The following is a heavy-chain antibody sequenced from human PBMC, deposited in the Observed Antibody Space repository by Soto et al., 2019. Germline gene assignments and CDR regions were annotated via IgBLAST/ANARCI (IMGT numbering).Heavy chain of an antibody. CDR2: ISSSSSYI. D-gene: IGHD2-15*01. Sequence: GGSLRLSCAASGFTFRSYSMNWVRQAPGKGLEWVSSISSSSSYIYYADSVKGRFTISRDNAKNSLYLQMNSLRAEDTAVYYCARVGCSGGSCYSGGTYFDYWGQGTLVTVSS. J-gene: IGHJ4*02. V-gene: IGHV3-21*01. CDR3: ARVGCSGGSCYSGGTYFDY. CDR1: GFTFRSYS.